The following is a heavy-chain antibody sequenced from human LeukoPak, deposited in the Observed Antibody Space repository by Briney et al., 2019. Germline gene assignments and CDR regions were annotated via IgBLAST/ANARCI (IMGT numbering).Heavy chain of an antibody. V-gene: IGHV1-69*05. CDR2: IIPIFGTA. J-gene: IGHJ5*02. D-gene: IGHD6-13*01. CDR3: ARDAPYIAAAGTISWFDP. CDR1: GGTFSSYA. Sequence: SVKVSCKASGGTFSSYAISWVRRAPGQGLEWMGGIIPIFGTANYAQKFQGRVTITTDESTSTAYMELSSLRSEDTAVYYCARDAPYIAAAGTISWFDPWGQGTLVTVSS.